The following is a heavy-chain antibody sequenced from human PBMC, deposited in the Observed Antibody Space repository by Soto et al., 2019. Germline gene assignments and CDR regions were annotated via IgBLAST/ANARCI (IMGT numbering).Heavy chain of an antibody. Sequence: QVQLVQSVAEVKKPGASVKVSCKASGYTFTSYGISWVREAPGQGLEWMGWISAYNGNTNYAQKLQGRVTMTTDTSTSTAYMELRSLRSDDTTVYYCARDLEDIVALRAFDIWGQGTMVTVSS. J-gene: IGHJ3*02. CDR2: ISAYNGNT. D-gene: IGHD2-15*01. CDR1: GYTFTSYG. CDR3: ARDLEDIVALRAFDI. V-gene: IGHV1-18*01.